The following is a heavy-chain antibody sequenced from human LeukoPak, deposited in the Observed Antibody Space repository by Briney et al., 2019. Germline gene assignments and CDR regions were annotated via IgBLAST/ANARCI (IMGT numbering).Heavy chain of an antibody. V-gene: IGHV3-53*01. D-gene: IGHD3-16*02. CDR3: ARVWELSYDY. J-gene: IGHJ4*02. CDR1: GVIVSTDH. CDR2: IYNDGST. Sequence: GGSLRLSCAASGVIVSTDHMSWVRQAPGKGLEWGSVIYNDGSTYYTDTVKGRFTISRDNSKNTVDLLVNSLRAEDTAVYYCARVWELSYDYWGQGTLVTVSS.